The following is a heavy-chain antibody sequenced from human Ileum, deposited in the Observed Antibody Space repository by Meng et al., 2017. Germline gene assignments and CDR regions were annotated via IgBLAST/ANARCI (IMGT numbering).Heavy chain of an antibody. V-gene: IGHV3-23*01. Sequence: GESLKISCAASGFTFSNYDMSWVRQAPGKGLEWVSGISGGGANTYYADFVKGRFTISRDISKKTVYLQMNSLRAEDTAIYYCAKCGTTVTTSASSWGQGTVVTVSS. CDR2: ISGGGANT. J-gene: IGHJ5*02. CDR1: GFTFSNYD. CDR3: AKCGTTVTTSASS. D-gene: IGHD4-17*01.